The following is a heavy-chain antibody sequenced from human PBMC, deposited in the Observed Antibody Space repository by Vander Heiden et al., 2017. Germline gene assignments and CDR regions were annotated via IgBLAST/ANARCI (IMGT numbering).Heavy chain of an antibody. CDR1: GYTFTSYA. D-gene: IGHD2-15*01. V-gene: IGHV1-3*01. CDR3: ARVKCSGGSCYRFYGMDV. Sequence: QVQLVQSGAAVKKPGASVKVSCKASGYTFTSYAMHWVRQAPGQRLEWMGWINAGNGNTKYSQKFQGRVTITRDTSASTAYMELSSLRSEDTAVYYCARVKCSGGSCYRFYGMDVWGQGTTVTVSS. CDR2: INAGNGNT. J-gene: IGHJ6*02.